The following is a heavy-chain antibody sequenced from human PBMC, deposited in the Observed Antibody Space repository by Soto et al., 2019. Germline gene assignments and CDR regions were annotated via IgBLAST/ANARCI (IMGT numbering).Heavy chain of an antibody. J-gene: IGHJ4*02. CDR2: ISWNSGSV. CDR3: AKDMGAYCSSTSCYLFDY. CDR1: GFIFDDYA. V-gene: IGHV3-9*01. Sequence: LRLSCAASGFIFDDYAMHWVRQAPGKGLEWVSGISWNSGSVGYADSVKGRFTISRDNAKNSLYLQMNSLRAEDTALYYCAKDMGAYCSSTSCYLFDYWGQGTLVTVSS. D-gene: IGHD2-2*01.